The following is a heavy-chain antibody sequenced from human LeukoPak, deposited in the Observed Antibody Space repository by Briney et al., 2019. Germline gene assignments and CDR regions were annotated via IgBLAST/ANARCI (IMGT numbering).Heavy chain of an antibody. Sequence: SETLPLTCAVYGGSFSGYYRSWIRQPPGKGLEWIGEINHSGSTNYNPSLKSRVTISVDTSKNQFSLKLSSVTAADTAVYYCARFDSRTTTVDYWGQGTLVTVSS. D-gene: IGHD3-22*01. J-gene: IGHJ4*02. V-gene: IGHV4-34*01. CDR1: GGSFSGYY. CDR2: INHSGST. CDR3: ARFDSRTTTVDY.